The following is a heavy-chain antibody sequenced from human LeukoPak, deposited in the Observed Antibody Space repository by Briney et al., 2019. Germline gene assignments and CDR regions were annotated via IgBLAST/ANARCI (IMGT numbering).Heavy chain of an antibody. D-gene: IGHD2-2*01. Sequence: GGSLRLSCAASGFTFSSYGMHWVRQAPGRGLEWVAFIRYDGSNKYYADSVKGRFTISRDNSKNTLYLQMNSLRAEDTAVYYCAKIRSNLGYCSSTSCRGDAFDIWGQGTMVTVSS. CDR1: GFTFSSYG. CDR3: AKIRSNLGYCSSTSCRGDAFDI. J-gene: IGHJ3*02. V-gene: IGHV3-30*02. CDR2: IRYDGSNK.